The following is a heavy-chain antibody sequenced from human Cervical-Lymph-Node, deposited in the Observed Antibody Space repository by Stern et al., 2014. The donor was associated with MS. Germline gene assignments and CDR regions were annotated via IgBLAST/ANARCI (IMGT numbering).Heavy chain of an antibody. J-gene: IGHJ4*02. CDR3: GRDYGDYAFDY. Sequence: EVQLVESGAEVKKPGESLKISCKGSGYSFTANWIAWVRQMPWKALEWMGIIYPDDSDTRYSPSFQGRVTISADKSISTAYLQWSSLKASDTAMYYCGRDYGDYAFDYWGQGTLVTVSS. V-gene: IGHV5-51*01. CDR2: IYPDDSDT. D-gene: IGHD4-17*01. CDR1: GYSFTANW.